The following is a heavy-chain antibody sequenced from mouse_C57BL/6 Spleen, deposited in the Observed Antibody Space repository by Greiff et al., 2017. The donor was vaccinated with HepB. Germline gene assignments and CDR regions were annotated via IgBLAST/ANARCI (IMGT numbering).Heavy chain of an antibody. CDR2: IHPNSGST. V-gene: IGHV1-64*01. D-gene: IGHD1-1*01. CDR3: GRWQSYGSSQPGVAY. J-gene: IGHJ3*01. CDR1: GYTFTSYW. Sequence: QVQLQQPGAELVKPGASVKLSCKASGYTFTSYWMHWVKQRPGQGLEWIGMIHPNSGSTNYNEKFKSKATLTVDKSSSTAYMELSSLTSEDSAVYYCGRWQSYGSSQPGVAYWGQGTLVTVSA.